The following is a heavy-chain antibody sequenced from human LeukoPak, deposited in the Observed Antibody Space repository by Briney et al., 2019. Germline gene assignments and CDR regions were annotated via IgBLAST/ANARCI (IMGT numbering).Heavy chain of an antibody. CDR2: IYSGGST. CDR1: GFTFDDYG. D-gene: IGHD3-9*01. J-gene: IGHJ3*02. CDR3: ARDYKKYDILTGYYSGAFDI. V-gene: IGHV3-53*01. Sequence: GGSLRLSCAASGFTFDDYGMSWVRQAPGKGLEWVSVIYSGGSTYYADSVKGRFTISRDNSKNTLYLQMNSLRAEDTAVYYCARDYKKYDILTGYYSGAFDIWGQGTMVTVSS.